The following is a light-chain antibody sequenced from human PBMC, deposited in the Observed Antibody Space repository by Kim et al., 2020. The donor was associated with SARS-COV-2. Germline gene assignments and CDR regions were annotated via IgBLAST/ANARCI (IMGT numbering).Light chain of an antibody. V-gene: IGLV2-14*03. J-gene: IGLJ2*01. CDR2: DVS. Sequence: GQSITISCTGTSSDVGGYNYVSWYQQHPGKAPKVMICDVSNRPSGVSNRFSGSKSGNTASLTISGLQAEDEADYYCSSYTSSSTLVFGGGTQLTVL. CDR1: SSDVGGYNY. CDR3: SSYTSSSTLV.